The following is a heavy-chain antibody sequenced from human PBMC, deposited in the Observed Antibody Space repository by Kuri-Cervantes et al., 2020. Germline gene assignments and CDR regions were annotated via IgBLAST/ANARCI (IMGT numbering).Heavy chain of an antibody. CDR3: AKPDGSGSYRSTYYYYGMDV. J-gene: IGHJ6*02. CDR1: GFTFSSYG. Sequence: GGSLRLSCAASGFTFSSYGMHWVRQAPGKGLEWVAVIWYDGSNKYYADSVKGRFTISRDNSKNTLYLQMNSLRAEDTAVYYCAKPDGSGSYRSTYYYYGMDVWGQGTTVTVSS. D-gene: IGHD3-10*01. CDR2: IWYDGSNK. V-gene: IGHV3-33*06.